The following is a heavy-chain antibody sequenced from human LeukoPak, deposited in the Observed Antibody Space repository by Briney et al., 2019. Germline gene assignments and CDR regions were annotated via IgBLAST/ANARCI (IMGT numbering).Heavy chain of an antibody. CDR2: IYYSGST. CDR1: GGSIGSYY. Sequence: SETLSLTCTVSGGSIGSYYWSWIRQPPGKGLEWIGYIYYSGSTNYNPSLKSRVTISVDTSKNQFSLKLSSVTAADTAVYYCASLDVWGKGTTVTVSS. J-gene: IGHJ6*04. V-gene: IGHV4-59*01. CDR3: ASLDV.